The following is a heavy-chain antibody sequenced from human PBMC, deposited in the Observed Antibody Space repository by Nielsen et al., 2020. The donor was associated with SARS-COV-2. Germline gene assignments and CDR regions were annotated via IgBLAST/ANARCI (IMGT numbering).Heavy chain of an antibody. D-gene: IGHD3-16*01. V-gene: IGHV3-23*01. Sequence: GESLKISCAASGFTFSSYAMSWVRQAPGKGLEWVSAISGSGGSTYYADSVKGRFTISRDNSKTTLYLQMNSLRAEDTAVYYCANEALGGDYWGQGTLVTVSS. CDR3: ANEALGGDY. CDR1: GFTFSSYA. J-gene: IGHJ4*02. CDR2: ISGSGGST.